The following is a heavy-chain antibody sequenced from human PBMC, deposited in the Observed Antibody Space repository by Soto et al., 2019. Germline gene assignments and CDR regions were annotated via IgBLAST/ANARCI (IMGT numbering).Heavy chain of an antibody. Sequence: QVQLVQSGAEVKKPGSSVKVSCKASGGTFSSYTISWVRQALGQGLEWMGRIIPILGIANYAQKFQGRVTIPQDKYKSTAYMELSSLRSEDTAVYYCASRRYFDWLGWFDPWGQGTLVTVSS. V-gene: IGHV1-69*02. CDR3: ASRRYFDWLGWFDP. CDR2: IIPILGIA. D-gene: IGHD3-9*01. CDR1: GGTFSSYT. J-gene: IGHJ5*02.